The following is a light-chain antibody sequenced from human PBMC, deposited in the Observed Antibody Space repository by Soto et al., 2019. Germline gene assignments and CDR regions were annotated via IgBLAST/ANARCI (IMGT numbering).Light chain of an antibody. Sequence: ERVLKHSPGTLSVSPGERATLSCMASQSVSSNLAWYQQKPGQAPRLLIYGASTRATGIPARFSGSGSGTEFTLTISSLQSEEFAVYYCQQYNNWPPWTSGQGTKVDIK. CDR1: QSVSSN. V-gene: IGKV3-15*01. CDR2: GAS. J-gene: IGKJ1*01. CDR3: QQYNNWPPWT.